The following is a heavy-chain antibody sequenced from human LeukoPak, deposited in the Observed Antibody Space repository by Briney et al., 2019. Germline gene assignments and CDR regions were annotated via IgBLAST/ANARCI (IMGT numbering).Heavy chain of an antibody. Sequence: SETLSLTCAVYGGSFSGYYWSWIRQPPGKGLEWIGEINHSGSTNYNPSLKSRVTISVDTSKNQFSLKLSSVTAAHTAVYYCARDQAFDIWGQGTMVTVSS. CDR2: INHSGST. V-gene: IGHV4-34*01. J-gene: IGHJ3*02. CDR1: GGSFSGYY. CDR3: ARDQAFDI.